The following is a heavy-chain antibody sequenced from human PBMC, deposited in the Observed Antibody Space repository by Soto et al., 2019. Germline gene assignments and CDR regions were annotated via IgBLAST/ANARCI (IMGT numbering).Heavy chain of an antibody. CDR1: GGTFSSYA. Sequence: SVTVSCKASGGTFSSYAISWVRQAPGQGLEWMGGIIPIFGTANYAQKFQGRVTITADKSTSTAYMELSSLRSEDTAVYYCARDAIEYSSLEDPWGQGTLVTVSS. J-gene: IGHJ5*02. D-gene: IGHD6-6*01. CDR2: IIPIFGTA. V-gene: IGHV1-69*06. CDR3: ARDAIEYSSLEDP.